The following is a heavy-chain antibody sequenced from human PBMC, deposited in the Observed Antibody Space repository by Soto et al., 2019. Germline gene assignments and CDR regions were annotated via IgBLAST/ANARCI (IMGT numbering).Heavy chain of an antibody. CDR1: GFIFSIFE. V-gene: IGHV3-48*03. D-gene: IGHD2-2*01. J-gene: IGHJ4*01. CDR2: ISTTGNII. Sequence: GGSLRLSCDVSGFIFSIFEMNWVRQAPGKGLEWISYISTTGNIIEYADSVKGRFTISRDNAKNSVYSEMKSLRVEDTAVYYCAPDRPQLTVSQLYLGRESLVTVSS. CDR3: APDRPQLTVSQLY.